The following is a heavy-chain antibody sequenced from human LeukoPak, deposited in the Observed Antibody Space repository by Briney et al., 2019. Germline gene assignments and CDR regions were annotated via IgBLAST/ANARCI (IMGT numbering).Heavy chain of an antibody. Sequence: AASVKVSCKASGYTFTNYGMNWVRQAPGQGLEWMGGVTPIFGTANFAQRFQGRVSITADESTSTAFMELSSLRSEDTAVYYCAREWGLESSGFYYAYWGQGTLVTVSS. V-gene: IGHV1-69*13. CDR1: GYTFTNYG. CDR3: AREWGLESSGFYYAY. CDR2: VTPIFGTA. D-gene: IGHD3-22*01. J-gene: IGHJ4*02.